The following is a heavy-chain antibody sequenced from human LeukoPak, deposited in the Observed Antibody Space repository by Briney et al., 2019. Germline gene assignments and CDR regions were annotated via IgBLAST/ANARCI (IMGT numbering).Heavy chain of an antibody. V-gene: IGHV5-51*01. J-gene: IGHJ4*02. Sequence: GESLKISCKGSEYSFTTYWIAWVRQLPGKGLEWMGIIYPADSDTRYSPSFQGQVTISADKSISTAYLQWSSLKASDTAMYYCARQGSGWFYVDYWGQGTLVTVSS. CDR3: ARQGSGWFYVDY. CDR2: IYPADSDT. D-gene: IGHD2/OR15-2a*01. CDR1: EYSFTTYW.